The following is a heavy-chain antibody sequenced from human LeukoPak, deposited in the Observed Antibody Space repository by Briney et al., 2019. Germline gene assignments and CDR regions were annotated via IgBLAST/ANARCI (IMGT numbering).Heavy chain of an antibody. Sequence: PGGSLRLSCGASRFTFGSYWMTWVRQAPGKGLEWVANIKQDGSEKYYVDSVKGRFTISRDNAKNSLDLQMNSLRAEDTAVYYCARSSAWSFDYWGQGTLVTVSS. V-gene: IGHV3-7*04. CDR1: RFTFGSYW. J-gene: IGHJ4*02. CDR3: ARSSAWSFDY. D-gene: IGHD6-19*01. CDR2: IKQDGSEK.